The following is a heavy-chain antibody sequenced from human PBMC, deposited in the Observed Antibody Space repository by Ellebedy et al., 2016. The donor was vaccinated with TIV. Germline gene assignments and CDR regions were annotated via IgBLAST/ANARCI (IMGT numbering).Heavy chain of an antibody. J-gene: IGHJ4*02. D-gene: IGHD1-20*01. V-gene: IGHV3-74*01. CDR1: GFTFRGPC. CDR2: INTDGSSA. Sequence: PGGSLRLSCAASGFTFRGPCYWLRLTPGQGLIWVSVINTDGSSANYADSVKGRFTIARDNAKNTLYLHMDSLRAEDTAVYYCVWYEWRASVDYWGQGTLVTVSS. CDR3: VWYEWRASVDY.